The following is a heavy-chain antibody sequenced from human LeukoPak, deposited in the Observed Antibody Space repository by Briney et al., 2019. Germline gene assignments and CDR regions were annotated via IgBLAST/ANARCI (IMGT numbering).Heavy chain of an antibody. CDR1: GYTFTSYD. Sequence: ASVKVSCKAPGYTFTSYDINWVRQATGQGLEWMGWMNPNSGNTGYAQKFQGRVTMTRNTSISTAYMELSSLRSEDTAVYYCARTYYYDSSGYYNWFGPWGQGTLVTVSS. CDR3: ARTYYYDSSGYYNWFGP. V-gene: IGHV1-8*01. CDR2: MNPNSGNT. J-gene: IGHJ5*02. D-gene: IGHD3-22*01.